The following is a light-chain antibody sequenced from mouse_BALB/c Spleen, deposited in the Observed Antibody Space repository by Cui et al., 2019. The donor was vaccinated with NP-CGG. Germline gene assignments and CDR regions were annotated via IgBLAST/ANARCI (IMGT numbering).Light chain of an antibody. V-gene: IGLV1*01. CDR3: ALWYSNHWV. CDR2: GTN. Sequence: QAVVTHESALTTSPGETVTLTCRSPTGAVTTSNYANWVQEKPDHLFTGLIGGTNNRAPGVPARFSGSLIGDKAALTITGAQTEDEAIYFCALWYSNHWVFGGGTKLTVL. J-gene: IGLJ1*01. CDR1: TGAVTTSNY.